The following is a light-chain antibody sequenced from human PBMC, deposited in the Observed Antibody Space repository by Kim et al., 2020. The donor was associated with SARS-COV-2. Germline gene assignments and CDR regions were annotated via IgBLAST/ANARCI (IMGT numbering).Light chain of an antibody. CDR3: NSRDSSGNQVV. CDR2: GKN. CDR1: SLRTYY. V-gene: IGLV3-19*01. J-gene: IGLJ3*02. Sequence: ALGQTVRITCQGDSLRTYYTSWYQQKPGQAPVVVIYGKNNRPSGIPDRFSGSSSGNTASLTITGAQAEDEADYYCNSRDSSGNQVVFGGGTQLTVL.